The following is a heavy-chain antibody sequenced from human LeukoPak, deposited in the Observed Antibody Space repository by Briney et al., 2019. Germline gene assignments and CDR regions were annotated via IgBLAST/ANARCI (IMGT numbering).Heavy chain of an antibody. CDR3: AKSPFSAVTGISDS. D-gene: IGHD6-19*01. Sequence: PGGSLRLSRAASGFTFSHCAMTWVRQAPGKGLEWVSVISGNGGTTLNSDSVEGRFTISRDNSKDTLYLELTNLRAEDTAAYYCAKSPFSAVTGISDSWGQGTLVIVS. V-gene: IGHV3-23*01. CDR2: ISGNGGTT. CDR1: GFTFSHCA. J-gene: IGHJ4*02.